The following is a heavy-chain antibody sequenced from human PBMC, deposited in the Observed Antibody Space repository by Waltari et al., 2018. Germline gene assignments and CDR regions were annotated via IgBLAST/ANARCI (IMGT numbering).Heavy chain of an antibody. D-gene: IGHD3-16*01. V-gene: IGHV3-7*01. J-gene: IGHJ3*02. CDR2: RKKDGSVK. CDR3: ARDRLGLGAFDI. CDR1: GVTFSSYW. Sequence: EVQLVESGGGLVQPGGSLRLACAASGVTFSSYWMSWVRQAPGKGLEWVATRKKDGSVKYYVYSVKGRLPISRDNAKISLYLQMNSLRAEDTVGYYCARDRLGLGAFDILGQGTMVTFSS.